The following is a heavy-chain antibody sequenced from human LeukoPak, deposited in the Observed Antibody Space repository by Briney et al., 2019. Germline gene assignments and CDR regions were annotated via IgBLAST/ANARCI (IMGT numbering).Heavy chain of an antibody. CDR3: ARASDILTGEAFYFDF. J-gene: IGHJ4*02. Sequence: GASVKVSCKASGYTFTGYYMHWVRQAPGQGLEWMGWINPNSGGTNYAQKFQGRVTVTRDTSISTAYMELGRLRSDDTAVYYCARASDILTGEAFYFDFWGQGTLVTVSS. D-gene: IGHD3-9*01. CDR2: INPNSGGT. CDR1: GYTFTGYY. V-gene: IGHV1-2*02.